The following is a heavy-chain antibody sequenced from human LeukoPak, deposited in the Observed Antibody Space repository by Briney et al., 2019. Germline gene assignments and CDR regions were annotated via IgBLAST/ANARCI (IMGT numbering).Heavy chain of an antibody. D-gene: IGHD3-16*01. Sequence: SQTLSLTCTVSGGSISSGSYYWSWIRQPAGKGLEWIGRIYTSGSTNYNPSLKSRVTISVDTSKNQFSLKLSSVTAADTAVYYCARDMGEWGQGTLVTVSS. CDR3: ARDMGE. J-gene: IGHJ4*02. CDR2: IYTSGST. V-gene: IGHV4-61*02. CDR1: GGSISSGSYY.